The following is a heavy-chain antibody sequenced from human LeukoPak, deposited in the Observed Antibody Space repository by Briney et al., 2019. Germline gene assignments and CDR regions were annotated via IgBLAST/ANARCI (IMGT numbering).Heavy chain of an antibody. J-gene: IGHJ5*02. CDR1: GGSISSVSYD. CDR3: AREVGSSWTYEKRFDP. D-gene: IGHD6-13*01. V-gene: IGHV4-61*09. CDR2: IYTSVST. Sequence: PSETLSLTCTVSGGSISSVSYDWYWIRQPAGNGLEWIGHIYTSVSTNYNPSLKSRVTISVDTSKNQFSLKLSSVTAADTAVYYCAREVGSSWTYEKRFDPWGQGTLVTVSS.